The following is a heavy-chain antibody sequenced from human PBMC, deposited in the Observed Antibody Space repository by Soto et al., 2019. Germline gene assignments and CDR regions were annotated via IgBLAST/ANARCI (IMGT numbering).Heavy chain of an antibody. J-gene: IGHJ5*02. CDR3: ARMPITIFGVVIGTWFDP. V-gene: IGHV1-8*01. Sequence: QVQLVQSGAEVKKPGASVKVSCKASGYTFTSYDINWVRQATGQGLEWMGWMNPNSGNTGYAQKFQGRVTMTRNTSISRAYMELSSLRSEDTAVYYCARMPITIFGVVIGTWFDPWGQGTLVTVSS. CDR2: MNPNSGNT. D-gene: IGHD3-3*01. CDR1: GYTFTSYD.